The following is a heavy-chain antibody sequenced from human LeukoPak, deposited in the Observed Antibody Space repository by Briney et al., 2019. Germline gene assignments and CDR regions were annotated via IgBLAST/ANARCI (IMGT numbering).Heavy chain of an antibody. CDR3: ARNRVWISIYYYCYCGVDV. Sequence: PSETLSLTCAVYGGSFSGYYWSWIRQPPGKGLEWIGEINHSGSTNYNPSLKSRVTISVDTSKNQFSLKLSSVAAAVTAVYYCARNRVWISIYYYCYCGVDVWGQGTTVTVSS. D-gene: IGHD3-3*02. CDR2: INHSGST. J-gene: IGHJ6*02. CDR1: GGSFSGYY. V-gene: IGHV4-34*01.